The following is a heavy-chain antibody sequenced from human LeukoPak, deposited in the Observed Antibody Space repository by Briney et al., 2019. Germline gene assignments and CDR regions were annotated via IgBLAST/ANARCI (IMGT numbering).Heavy chain of an antibody. V-gene: IGHV4-39*01. CDR3: ARPVPSRLGWFDP. D-gene: IGHD1-1*01. CDR1: GGSISSSSYY. CDR2: IYYSGST. J-gene: IGHJ5*02. Sequence: PETLSLTCTVSGGSISSSSYYWGWIRQPPGKGLEWIGSIYYSGSTYYNPSLKSRVSISVHTSKNQFSLKLRSVTAADTAVYYCARPVPSRLGWFDPWGQGTLVTVSS.